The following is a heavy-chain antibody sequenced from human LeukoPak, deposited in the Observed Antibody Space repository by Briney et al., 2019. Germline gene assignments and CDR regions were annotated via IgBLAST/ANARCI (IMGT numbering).Heavy chain of an antibody. CDR2: IWYDGSNK. Sequence: GGSLRLSCAASGFTFSSYGMHWVRQAPGKGLEWVAVIWYDGSNKYYADSVKGRFTISRDNSKNTLYLQMNSLRAEDTAVYYCASGRYYGSGTKWGAFDIWGQGTMVTVSS. CDR1: GFTFSSYG. V-gene: IGHV3-33*01. CDR3: ASGRYYGSGTKWGAFDI. J-gene: IGHJ3*02. D-gene: IGHD3-10*01.